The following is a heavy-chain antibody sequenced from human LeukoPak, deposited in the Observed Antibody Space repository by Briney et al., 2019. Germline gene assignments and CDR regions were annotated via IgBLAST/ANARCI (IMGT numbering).Heavy chain of an antibody. V-gene: IGHV4-59*01. CDR2: IYYTGST. CDR1: GGSISNYY. J-gene: IGHJ4*02. CDR3: ARAYYYGSGSYGLDY. Sequence: SETLSLTCTVSGGSISNYYWSWIRQSPGKGLEWIGYIYYTGSTSYNPSLKSRVTISVDASKNQFSLKLTSVTAADTAVYYCARAYYYGSGSYGLDYWGQGTLVTVSS. D-gene: IGHD3-10*01.